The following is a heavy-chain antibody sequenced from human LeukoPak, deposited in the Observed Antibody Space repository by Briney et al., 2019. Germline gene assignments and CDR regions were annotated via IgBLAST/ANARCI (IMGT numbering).Heavy chain of an antibody. Sequence: SETLSLTCTVSGDSIGSYYWSWIRQPPGKGLGWIGYIYDRGSTNYNPSLKSRVTISVDTSKKQLSLKVFSVTAADTAVYCCARDYYCGGDCYPTYYFDYWGQGSLVTVAS. V-gene: IGHV4-59*12. J-gene: IGHJ4*02. CDR2: IYDRGST. CDR3: ARDYYCGGDCYPTYYFDY. CDR1: GDSIGSYY. D-gene: IGHD2-21*02.